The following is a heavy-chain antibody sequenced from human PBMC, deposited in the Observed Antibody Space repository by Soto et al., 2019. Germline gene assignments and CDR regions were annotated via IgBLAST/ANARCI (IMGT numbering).Heavy chain of an antibody. CDR3: ARGWAAIGDGYYYGMDV. V-gene: IGHV1-8*01. J-gene: IGHJ6*02. Sequence: QVQLVQSGAEVKKPGASVKVSCKASGYTFTSYDINWVRQATGQGLEWMGLMNPNSGNTVYAQKFQGRVTMTRNTSIRTADMELSSLRSEDTAVYYCARGWAAIGDGYYYGMDVWGQGTTVTVSS. CDR1: GYTFTSYD. CDR2: MNPNSGNT. D-gene: IGHD3-16*01.